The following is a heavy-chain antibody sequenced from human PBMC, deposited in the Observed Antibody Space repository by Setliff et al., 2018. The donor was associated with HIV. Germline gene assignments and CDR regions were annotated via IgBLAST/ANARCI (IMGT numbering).Heavy chain of an antibody. CDR3: ARQVSIPGVAITPVDY. Sequence: PSETLSLTCTVSGDPIRGYYWSWIRQPPGKGLEWMGHVFYTGFAAYNPSLKSRLTISVDTSKSQFSLRLTSVTAADTAIYYCARQVSIPGVAITPVDYWGQGALVTVSS. D-gene: IGHD5-12*01. CDR1: GDPIRGYY. J-gene: IGHJ4*02. CDR2: VFYTGFA. V-gene: IGHV4-59*08.